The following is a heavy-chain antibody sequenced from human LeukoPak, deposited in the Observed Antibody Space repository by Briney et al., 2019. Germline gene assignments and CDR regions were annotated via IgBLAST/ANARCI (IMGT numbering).Heavy chain of an antibody. V-gene: IGHV3-33*01. CDR2: IWYDGSNK. CDR3: ARDGLAVAPGPLVDY. Sequence: GGSLRLSCAASGFTFSSYGMHWVRQAPGKGLEWVAVIWYDGSNKYYADSVKGRFTISRDNAKNTLYLQMNSLRAEDTAVYYCARDGLAVAPGPLVDYWGQGTLVTVSS. CDR1: GFTFSSYG. J-gene: IGHJ4*02. D-gene: IGHD6-19*01.